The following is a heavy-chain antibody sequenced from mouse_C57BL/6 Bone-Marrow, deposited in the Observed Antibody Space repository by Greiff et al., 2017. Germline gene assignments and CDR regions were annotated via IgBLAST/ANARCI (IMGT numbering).Heavy chain of an antibody. D-gene: IGHD2-4*01. V-gene: IGHV1-26*01. CDR3: ARDDYDVFDY. CDR1: GYTFTDYY. Sequence: VQLQQSGPELVKPGASVKISCKASGYTFTDYYMNWVKQSHGKSLEWIGDINPNNGGTSYNQKFKGKATLTVDKSSSTAYMGLRSLTSEDSAVYYCARDDYDVFDYWGQGTTLTVSS. CDR2: INPNNGGT. J-gene: IGHJ2*01.